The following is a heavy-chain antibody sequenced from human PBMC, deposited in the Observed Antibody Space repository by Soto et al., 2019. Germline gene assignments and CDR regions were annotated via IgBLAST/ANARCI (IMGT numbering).Heavy chain of an antibody. CDR1: GFSFSSYW. V-gene: IGHV3-74*01. CDR2: INTDGTST. Sequence: EVQLVESGGGLVQPGGSLRLSCAASGFSFSSYWMHWVRQAPGRGLMWVSRINTDGTSTSYADSVKGRFTISRDNGKNTLYLQRNSLRAEDTAVYYCARGSGFQAGVHGYWGQGILTPVSS. CDR3: ARGSGFQAGVHGY. D-gene: IGHD6-25*01. J-gene: IGHJ4*02.